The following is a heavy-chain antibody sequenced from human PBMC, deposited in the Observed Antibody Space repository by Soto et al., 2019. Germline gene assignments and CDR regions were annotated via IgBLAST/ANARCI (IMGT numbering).Heavy chain of an antibody. CDR3: ARSPPITIFGVVPWFDP. J-gene: IGHJ5*02. V-gene: IGHV4-30-4*01. CDR2: IYYSGST. CDR1: GGSISSGDDY. Sequence: SETLSLTCTVSGGSISSGDDYWSWIRQPPGKGLEWIGYIYYSGSTYYNPSLKSRVTISVDTSKNQFSLKLSSVTAADTAVYYCARSPPITIFGVVPWFDPWGQGTLVTVSS. D-gene: IGHD3-3*01.